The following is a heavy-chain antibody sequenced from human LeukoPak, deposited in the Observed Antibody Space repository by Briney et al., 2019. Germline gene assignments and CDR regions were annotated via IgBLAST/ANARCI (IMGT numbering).Heavy chain of an antibody. CDR2: IRYDGSNK. CDR1: GFTFSSYG. Sequence: GGSLRLSCAASGFTFSSYGMHWVRQAPGKGLEWVAFIRYDGSNKYYADSVKGRFTISRDNSKNTLYLQMNSLRAEDTAVYYCAKDIRGYCSSTSCYSDYWGQGTLVTVSS. J-gene: IGHJ4*02. V-gene: IGHV3-30*02. D-gene: IGHD2-2*01. CDR3: AKDIRGYCSSTSCYSDY.